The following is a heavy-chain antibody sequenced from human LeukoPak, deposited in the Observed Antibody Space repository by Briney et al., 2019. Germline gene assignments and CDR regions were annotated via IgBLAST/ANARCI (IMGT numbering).Heavy chain of an antibody. V-gene: IGHV1-8*01. Sequence: ASVKVSCKASGYTFTTHDINWVRQATGQGLEWLGWMSPNSGDTGYAQKFQGRVTMTSDSSISTAYMELSSLRSEDTAIYYCGRTPSNRGFDYWGQGTLVTVSS. CDR2: MSPNSGDT. D-gene: IGHD7-27*01. J-gene: IGHJ4*02. CDR3: GRTPSNRGFDY. CDR1: GYTFTTHD.